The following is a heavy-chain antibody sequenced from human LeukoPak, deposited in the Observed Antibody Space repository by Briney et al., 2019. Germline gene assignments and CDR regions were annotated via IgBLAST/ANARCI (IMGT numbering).Heavy chain of an antibody. V-gene: IGHV3-48*01. Sequence: PGGSLRLSCAASGFTFSDYTMNWVRQAPGKGLEWISYISIGSDTIYYAGSVEGRFTISRDNARNSLYLQMNSLRAEDTAVYYCARGPPLFDPWGQGTLSPSPQ. CDR1: GFTFSDYT. CDR3: ARGPPLFDP. CDR2: ISIGSDTI. J-gene: IGHJ5*02.